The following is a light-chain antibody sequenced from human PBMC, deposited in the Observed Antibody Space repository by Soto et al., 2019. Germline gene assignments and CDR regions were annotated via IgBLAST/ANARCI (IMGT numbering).Light chain of an antibody. CDR3: QQYHHWPPIT. CDR2: GAS. V-gene: IGKV3-15*01. CDR1: QSVSTS. Sequence: EIFMTQSPATLSVSPWGSATLSCRASQSVSTSLAWYQQKPGQAPRLLIYGASTRATDIPARFSGSGSGTEFTLTISSLQSEDFAVYYCQQYHHWPPITFGQGTRLEIK. J-gene: IGKJ5*01.